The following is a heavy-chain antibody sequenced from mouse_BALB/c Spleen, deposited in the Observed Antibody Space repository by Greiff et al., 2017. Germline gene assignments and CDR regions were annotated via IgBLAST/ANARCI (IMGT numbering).Heavy chain of an antibody. CDR1: GFTFSDYY. J-gene: IGHJ3*01. Sequence: EVMLVESGGGLVKPGGSLKLSCAASGFTFSDYYMYWVRQTPEKRLEWVATISDGGSYTYYPDSVKGRFTISRDNAKNNLYLQMSSLKSEDTAMYYCARDRYYGSTMFAYWGQGTLVTVSA. CDR2: ISDGGSYT. V-gene: IGHV5-4*02. CDR3: ARDRYYGSTMFAY. D-gene: IGHD1-1*01.